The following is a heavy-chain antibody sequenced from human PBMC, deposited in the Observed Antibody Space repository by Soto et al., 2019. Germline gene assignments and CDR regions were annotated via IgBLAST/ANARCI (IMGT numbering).Heavy chain of an antibody. D-gene: IGHD6-13*01. CDR2: INHSGST. J-gene: IGHJ4*02. Sequence: ETLSLTCAVYGGSFSGYYWSWIRQPPGKGLEWIGEINHSGSTNYNPSLKSRVTISVDTSKNQFSLKLSSVTAADTAVYYCARAPGIAAAGIDYWGQGTLVTVSS. CDR1: GGSFSGYY. CDR3: ARAPGIAAAGIDY. V-gene: IGHV4-34*01.